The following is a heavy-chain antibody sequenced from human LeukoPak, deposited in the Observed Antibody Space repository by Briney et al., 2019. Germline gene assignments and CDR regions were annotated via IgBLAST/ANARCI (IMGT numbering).Heavy chain of an antibody. CDR1: GSTFSGYA. CDR3: AKHGNQWLGQIQY. Sequence: TGGSLRLSCAASGSTFSGYAMAWVRQAPGKGLEWLSTISGGGGGTYYADSVKGRFTISRDDSKNTLFLQMNSLRAEDTAVYHCAKHGNQWLGQIQYRGQGTQVTVSS. CDR2: ISGGGGGT. D-gene: IGHD6-19*01. V-gene: IGHV3-23*01. J-gene: IGHJ4*02.